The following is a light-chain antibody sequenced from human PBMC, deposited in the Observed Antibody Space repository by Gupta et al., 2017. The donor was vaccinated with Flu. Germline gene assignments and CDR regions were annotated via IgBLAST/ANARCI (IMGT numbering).Light chain of an antibody. CDR2: DGN. Sequence: TISYTRSRSSIDSSWVQWDQQHPGNSATYVINDGNQRPSGLPDRFYGSIDGSFNTASLTVAGVDDEDDADHDCQSYVVFGGGTKLTVL. J-gene: IGLJ2*01. CDR1: RSSIDSSW. CDR3: QSYVV. V-gene: IGLV6-57*01.